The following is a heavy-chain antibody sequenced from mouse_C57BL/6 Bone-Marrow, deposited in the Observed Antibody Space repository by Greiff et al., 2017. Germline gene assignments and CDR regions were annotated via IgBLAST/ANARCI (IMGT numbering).Heavy chain of an antibody. CDR1: GFNIKDDY. D-gene: IGHD1-1*01. CDR2: IDPENGDT. J-gene: IGHJ4*01. Sequence: VQLKESGAELVRPGASVKLSCTASGFNIKDDYMHWVKQRPEQGLEWIGWIDPENGDTETASKFQGKATISAATSSKTAYLQLSSLTSEDNAVYYCTKDYGSSYGYAMDYWGQGTSVTVSS. V-gene: IGHV14-4*01. CDR3: TKDYGSSYGYAMDY.